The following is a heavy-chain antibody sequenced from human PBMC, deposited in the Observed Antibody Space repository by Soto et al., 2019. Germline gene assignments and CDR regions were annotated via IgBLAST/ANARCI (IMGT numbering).Heavy chain of an antibody. CDR2: IYHSGST. J-gene: IGHJ5*02. CDR1: GGSISSSNW. Sequence: QVQLQESGPGLVKPSGTLSLTCAVSGGSISSSNWWSWVRQPPGRGLEWIGEIYHSGSTNYNPSLKSRVTISVDKSKNQFSLKLSSVTAADTAVYYCARDHARREYYDILTGYYSNWFDPWGQGTLVTVSS. V-gene: IGHV4-4*02. D-gene: IGHD3-9*01. CDR3: ARDHARREYYDILTGYYSNWFDP.